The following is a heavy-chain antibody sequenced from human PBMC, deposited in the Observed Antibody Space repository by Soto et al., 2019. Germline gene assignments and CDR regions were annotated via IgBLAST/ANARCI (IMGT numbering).Heavy chain of an antibody. CDR2: IIPALGTA. CDR1: GGTFSSHT. D-gene: IGHD4-17*01. Sequence: QDQLVQSGAEVKKPGSSVKVSCKASGGTFSSHTFSWVRQAPGQGLEWMGRIIPALGTATYAQKFQGRVTITADESATTVYMELNSLRSEGTAVYYCARPDFGDYWYFDLWGRSTLVTVSS. J-gene: IGHJ2*01. CDR3: ARPDFGDYWYFDL. V-gene: IGHV1-69*08.